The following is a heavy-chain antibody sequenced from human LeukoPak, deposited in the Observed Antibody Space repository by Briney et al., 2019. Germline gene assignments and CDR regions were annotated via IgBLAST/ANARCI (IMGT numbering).Heavy chain of an antibody. CDR2: IYHSGST. V-gene: IGHV4-38-2*02. J-gene: IGHJ4*02. CDR1: GYSISSGYY. CDR3: ARVQYYYDSSGYYYYFDY. Sequence: PSETLSLTCTVSGYSISSGYYWGWIRQPPGKGLEWIGSIYHSGSTNYNPSLKSRVTISVDTSKNQFSLKLSSVTAADTAVYYCARVQYYYDSSGYYYYFDYWGQGTLVTVSS. D-gene: IGHD3-22*01.